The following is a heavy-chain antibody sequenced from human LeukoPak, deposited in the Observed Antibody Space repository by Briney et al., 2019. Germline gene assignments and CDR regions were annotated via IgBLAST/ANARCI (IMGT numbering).Heavy chain of an antibody. D-gene: IGHD6-13*01. V-gene: IGHV5-51*01. CDR3: ARHSRSELVPFDAFDI. J-gene: IGHJ3*02. Sequence: GESLKISCKGSGYSFTSYWIGWVRQMPGKGLEWMGIIYPGDSDTRYSPSFQGQVTISADKSISTAYLQWSSLKASDTAMYYCARHSRSELVPFDAFDIWGQGTMVTVPS. CDR1: GYSFTSYW. CDR2: IYPGDSDT.